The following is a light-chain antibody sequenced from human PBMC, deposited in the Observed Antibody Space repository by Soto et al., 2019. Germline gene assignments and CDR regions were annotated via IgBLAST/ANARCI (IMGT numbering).Light chain of an antibody. CDR1: QSGTSNY. J-gene: IGKJ2*01. CDR2: GAS. V-gene: IGKV3-20*01. CDR3: QQYGASPTT. Sequence: EILLTQSPGTLSLSPGERATLSCRASQSGTSNYLARYQQKPGQAPRLLIYGASSRATGIPDRFSGSGSGTDFTLTISRLEPEDFAVYYCQQYGASPTTFGQGTKLEI.